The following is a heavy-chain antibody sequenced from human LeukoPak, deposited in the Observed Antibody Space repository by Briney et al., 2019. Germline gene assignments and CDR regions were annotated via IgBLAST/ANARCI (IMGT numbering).Heavy chain of an antibody. CDR2: ISYRGST. J-gene: IGHJ4*02. D-gene: IGHD3-16*02. CDR1: GGSSSSDH. CDR3: ARGRGLGVITPYSDS. V-gene: IGHV4-59*08. Sequence: SETLSLTCTVSGGSSSSDHWSWIRQPPDKGLEWIGCISYRGSTNYNPSLKSRVTISIDTSKKHFSLKLTSVTAADTGVYYCARGRGLGVITPYSDSWGQGTLVIVSS.